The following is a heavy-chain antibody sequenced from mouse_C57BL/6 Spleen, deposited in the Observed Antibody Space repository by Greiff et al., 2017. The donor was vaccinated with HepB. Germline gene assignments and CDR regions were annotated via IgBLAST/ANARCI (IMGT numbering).Heavy chain of an antibody. CDR3: TRDDYDGGGFDY. V-gene: IGHV5-9-1*02. Sequence: EVKLMESGEGLVKPGGSLKLSCAASGFTFSSYAMSWVRQTPEKRLEWVAYISSGGDYIYYADTVKGRFTISRDNARNTLYLQMSSLKSEDTAMYYCTRDDYDGGGFDYWGQGTTLTVSS. J-gene: IGHJ2*01. CDR2: ISSGGDYI. CDR1: GFTFSSYA. D-gene: IGHD2-4*01.